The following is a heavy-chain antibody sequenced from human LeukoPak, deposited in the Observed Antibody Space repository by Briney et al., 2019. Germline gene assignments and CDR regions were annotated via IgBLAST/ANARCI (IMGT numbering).Heavy chain of an antibody. Sequence: GGSLRLSCAASGFTFSSYSMNWVRQAPGKGLGWVSSISSSSSYIYYADSVKGRFTISRDNAKNSLYLQMNSLRAEDTAVYYCARDRVEVGATNYWGQGTLVTVSS. CDR2: ISSSSSYI. V-gene: IGHV3-21*01. CDR3: ARDRVEVGATNY. D-gene: IGHD1-26*01. J-gene: IGHJ4*02. CDR1: GFTFSSYS.